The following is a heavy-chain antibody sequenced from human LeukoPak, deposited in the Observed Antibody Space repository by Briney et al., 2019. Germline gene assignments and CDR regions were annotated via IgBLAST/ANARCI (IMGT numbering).Heavy chain of an antibody. CDR2: ISGSGGST. D-gene: IGHD2-15*01. J-gene: IGHJ4*02. CDR1: GFTFSSYA. V-gene: IGHV3-23*01. CDR3: AKVGRYCSGGSCYFDY. Sequence: GGSLRLSCAASGFTFSSYAMSWVRQAPGKGLEWVSAISGSGGSTYYADSVKGRFTISRDNSKNTLYLQMSSLRAEDTAVYYCAKVGRYCSGGSCYFDYWGQGTLVTVSS.